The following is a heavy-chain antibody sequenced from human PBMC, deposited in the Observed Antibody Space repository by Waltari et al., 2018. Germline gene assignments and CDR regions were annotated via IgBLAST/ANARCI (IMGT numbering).Heavy chain of an antibody. CDR1: GFTFSSYA. J-gene: IGHJ4*02. V-gene: IGHV3-23*04. Sequence: EVQLVESGGGLVQPGGSLRLSCAASGFTFSSYAMSWVRQAPGKGLEWVSVISGSGDNTYDADSVKGRFTISRDNSKNTLYLQMNSLRADDTATYYCAKDRYCNYISCYGGWVYWGQGNLVTVSS. D-gene: IGHD2-2*01. CDR2: ISGSGDNT. CDR3: AKDRYCNYISCYGGWVY.